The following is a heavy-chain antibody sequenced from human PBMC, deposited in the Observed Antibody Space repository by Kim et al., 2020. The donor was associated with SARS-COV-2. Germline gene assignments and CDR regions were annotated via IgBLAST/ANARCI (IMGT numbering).Heavy chain of an antibody. CDR3: ARDGSGSYYWRAFDI. J-gene: IGHJ3*02. CDR1: GFTFCSYG. Sequence: GGSLRLSCAASGFTFCSYGMHWVRQAPGKGLEWVAVIWYDGSNKYYADSVKGRFTISRDNSKNTLYLQMNSLRAEDTAVYYCARDGSGSYYWRAFDIWGQGTMVTVSS. D-gene: IGHD1-26*01. CDR2: IWYDGSNK. V-gene: IGHV3-33*01.